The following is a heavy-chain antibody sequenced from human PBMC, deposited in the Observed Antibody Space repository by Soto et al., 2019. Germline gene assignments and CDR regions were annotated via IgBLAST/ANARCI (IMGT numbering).Heavy chain of an antibody. CDR1: GFTFSSYS. J-gene: IGHJ4*02. CDR2: ISSSSSYI. D-gene: IGHD3-3*01. CDR3: ARDLLYYDFWSGYGY. V-gene: IGHV3-21*01. Sequence: PGGSLRLSCAASGFTFSSYSMNWVRQAPGKGLEWVSSISSSSSYIYYADSVKGRFTISRDNAKNSLYLQMNSLRAEDTAVYYCARDLLYYDFWSGYGYWGQGTLVTVSS.